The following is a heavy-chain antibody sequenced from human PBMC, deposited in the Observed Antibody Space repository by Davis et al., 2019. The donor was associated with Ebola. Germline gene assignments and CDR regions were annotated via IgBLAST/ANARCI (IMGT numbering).Heavy chain of an antibody. CDR1: GFTFSSYS. J-gene: IGHJ3*02. V-gene: IGHV3-21*01. Sequence: GESLKISCAASGFTFSSYSMNWVRQAPGKGLEWVSSISSSSSYIYYADSVKGRFTISRDNAKNSLYLQINSLRAEDTAVYYCAREGGGYGPSYAFDIWGQGTMVTVSS. CDR3: AREGGGYGPSYAFDI. D-gene: IGHD5-18*01. CDR2: ISSSSSYI.